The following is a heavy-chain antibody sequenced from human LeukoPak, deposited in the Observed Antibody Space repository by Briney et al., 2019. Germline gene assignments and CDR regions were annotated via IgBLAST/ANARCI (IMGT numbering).Heavy chain of an antibody. Sequence: SGTLSLTCAVSGGSISSSNWWSWVRQPPGKGLEWIGEIYHSGSTNYNPSLKSRVTISVDKSKNQFSLKLSSVTAADTAVYYCARRDSSSWYDGFDYWGQGTLVTVSS. CDR3: ARRDSSSWYDGFDY. D-gene: IGHD6-13*01. CDR1: GGSISSSNW. V-gene: IGHV4-4*02. J-gene: IGHJ4*02. CDR2: IYHSGST.